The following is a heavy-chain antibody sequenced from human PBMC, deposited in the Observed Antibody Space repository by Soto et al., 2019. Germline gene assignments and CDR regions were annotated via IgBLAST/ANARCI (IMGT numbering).Heavy chain of an antibody. CDR3: ARDVDTAMARESYYYYGMDV. Sequence: ASVKVSCKASGGTFSSYAISWVRQAPGQGLEWMGGIIPIFGTANYAQKFQGRVTITADESTSTAYMELSSLRSEDTAVYYCARDVDTAMARESYYYYGMDVWGQGTTVTVSS. V-gene: IGHV1-69*13. J-gene: IGHJ6*02. D-gene: IGHD5-18*01. CDR2: IIPIFGTA. CDR1: GGTFSSYA.